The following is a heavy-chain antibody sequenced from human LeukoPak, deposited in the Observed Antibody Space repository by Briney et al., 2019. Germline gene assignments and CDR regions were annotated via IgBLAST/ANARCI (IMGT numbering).Heavy chain of an antibody. D-gene: IGHD3-9*01. CDR2: ISSSSYI. V-gene: IGHV3-69-1*01. J-gene: IGHJ6*03. CDR1: GGSFSGYY. Sequence: ETLSLTCAVYGGSFSGYYWSWIRQAPGKGLEWVSSISSSSYIYYADSVKGRFTISRDNAKNSLYLQMNSLRAEDTAVYYCARERYFDWFGASYYMDVWGKGTTVTVSS. CDR3: ARERYFDWFGASYYMDV.